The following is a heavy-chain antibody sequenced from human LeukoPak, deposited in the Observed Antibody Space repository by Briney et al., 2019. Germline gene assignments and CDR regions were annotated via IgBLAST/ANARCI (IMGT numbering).Heavy chain of an antibody. D-gene: IGHD5-24*01. J-gene: IGHJ4*02. V-gene: IGHV3-53*01. CDR3: ARTSLSGDGYKVGYFDY. CDR1: GLTVSTNY. Sequence: GGSLRLSCAASGLTVSTNYMSWVRPVPGKGLEWVSLIYSSGSAYYADSVKGRFTISRDHSKNTLYLQMNSLTAEDTAVYYCARTSLSGDGYKVGYFDYWRQGTLVTVSS. CDR2: IYSSGSA.